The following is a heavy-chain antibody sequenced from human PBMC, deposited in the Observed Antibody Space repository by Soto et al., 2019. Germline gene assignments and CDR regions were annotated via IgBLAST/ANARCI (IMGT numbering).Heavy chain of an antibody. J-gene: IGHJ3*02. Sequence: ASVKVSCKASGYTFTSYGISWVRQAPGQGLEWMGWISAYNGNTNYAQKLQGGVTMTTDTSTSTAYMELRSLRSDDTAVYYCARARDNVDTAMGWAFDIWGQGTMVTVSS. CDR2: ISAYNGNT. V-gene: IGHV1-18*01. CDR3: ARARDNVDTAMGWAFDI. D-gene: IGHD5-18*01. CDR1: GYTFTSYG.